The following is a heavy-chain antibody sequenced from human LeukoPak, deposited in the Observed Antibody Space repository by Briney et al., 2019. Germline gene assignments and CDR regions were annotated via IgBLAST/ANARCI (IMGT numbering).Heavy chain of an antibody. J-gene: IGHJ6*02. CDR2: ISAYNGNT. D-gene: IGHD3-10*01. Sequence: ASVKVSCKASGYTFTSYGISWVRQAPGQGLEWMGWISAYNGNTNYAQKLQGRVTITTDTSTSTAYMELRSLRSDDTAVYYCARDKGPPSYGSGSYYAGAYYYYGMDVWGQGTTVTVSS. CDR1: GYTFTSYG. CDR3: ARDKGPPSYGSGSYYAGAYYYYGMDV. V-gene: IGHV1-18*01.